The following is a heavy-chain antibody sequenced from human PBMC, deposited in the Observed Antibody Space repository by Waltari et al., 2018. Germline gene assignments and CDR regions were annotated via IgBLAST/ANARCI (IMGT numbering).Heavy chain of an antibody. V-gene: IGHV3-23*01. CDR3: AKGSDFDFWSVTDH. D-gene: IGHD3-3*01. CDR2: VSGSGESP. CDR1: GFDFRSYA. Sequence: EVQLLESGGALVEPGGSLKISCVASGFDFRSYARGWVRQAPGKGLEWVSSVSGSGESPNYADSVKGRFTISKDISKNTVHLQMSSLRDEDTAVYYCAKGSDFDFWSVTDHWGQGTRVTVSS. J-gene: IGHJ4*02.